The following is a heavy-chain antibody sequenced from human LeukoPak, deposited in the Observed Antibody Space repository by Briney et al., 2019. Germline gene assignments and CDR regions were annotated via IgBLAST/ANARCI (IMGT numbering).Heavy chain of an antibody. J-gene: IGHJ6*03. CDR3: ARRSATAGYYYMDV. D-gene: IGHD2-2*01. V-gene: IGHV5-51*01. CDR2: IYPGDSDT. Sequence: GESLKISCQGSGYSFSTYWITWVRQMPGKGLEWMGIIYPGDSDTRYSPSFQGQVTISADKSISTAYLQWSSLKASDTAMYYCARRSATAGYYYMDVWGKGTTVTVSS. CDR1: GYSFSTYW.